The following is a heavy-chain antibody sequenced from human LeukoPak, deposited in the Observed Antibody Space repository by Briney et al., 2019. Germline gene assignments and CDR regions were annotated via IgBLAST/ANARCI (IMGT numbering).Heavy chain of an antibody. CDR3: ARCSKVTYYFDY. V-gene: IGHV4-30-4*01. CDR1: GGSISSGDYY. D-gene: IGHD4-17*01. CDR2: IYYSGST. J-gene: IGHJ4*02. Sequence: SESLSLTCTVSGGSISSGDYYWSWIRQPPGKGLDWIGYIYYSGSTYDNPSLKSRVTISVDTSKNQFSLKLSSVTAAETADYYCARCSKVTYYFDYWGQGTLVTVSS.